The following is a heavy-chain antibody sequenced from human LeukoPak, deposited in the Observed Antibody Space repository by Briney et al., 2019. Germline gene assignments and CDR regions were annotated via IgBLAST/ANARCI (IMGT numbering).Heavy chain of an antibody. V-gene: IGHV3-30*18. CDR3: AKGPDLIGRDYFDY. Sequence: GGSLRLSCAASGFTFSSYGMHWVRQAPGKGLEWVAVISYDGTIQYYADSVKGRFTSSRDNPKNILFLQMNSLRAEDTAVYYCAKGPDLIGRDYFDYWGQGTLVTVSS. J-gene: IGHJ4*02. D-gene: IGHD3-16*02. CDR1: GFTFSSYG. CDR2: ISYDGTIQ.